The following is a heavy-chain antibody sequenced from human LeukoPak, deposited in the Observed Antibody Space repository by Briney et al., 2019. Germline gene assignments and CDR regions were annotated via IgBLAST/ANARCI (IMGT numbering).Heavy chain of an antibody. Sequence: SETLSLTCAVYGGSFSGYYWSWIRQPPGKGLEWIGEINHSGSTNYNPSLKSRVTISVDTSKNQFSLKLSSVTAADTAVYYCARGLYYYGSGSYYPYYYYYYMDVWGKGTTVTISS. D-gene: IGHD3-10*01. J-gene: IGHJ6*03. CDR3: ARGLYYYGSGSYYPYYYYYYMDV. CDR2: INHSGST. CDR1: GGSFSGYY. V-gene: IGHV4-34*01.